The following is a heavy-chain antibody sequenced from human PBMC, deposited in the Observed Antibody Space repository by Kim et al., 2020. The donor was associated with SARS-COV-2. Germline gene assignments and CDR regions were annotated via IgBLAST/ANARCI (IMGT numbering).Heavy chain of an antibody. CDR2: ISYDGSKK. Sequence: GGSLRLSCAASGFTFSTYGMHWVRQAPGKGLEWVAIISYDGSKKYYGDSVKGRFTISRDNSKSTLYLQMNSLRAEDTAVYYCAKDRCYYDSGACTHFEYWGQGTLVTVSS. V-gene: IGHV3-30*18. CDR1: GFTFSTYG. D-gene: IGHD3-22*01. J-gene: IGHJ4*02. CDR3: AKDRCYYDSGACTHFEY.